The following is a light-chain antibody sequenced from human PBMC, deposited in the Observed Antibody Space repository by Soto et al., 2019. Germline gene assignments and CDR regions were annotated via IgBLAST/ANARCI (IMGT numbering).Light chain of an antibody. CDR2: EVR. CDR3: ASYTGSSTLV. CDR1: NNDVGGYNY. J-gene: IGLJ2*01. V-gene: IGLV2-14*01. Sequence: QSALAQPASVSGSPGQSITISCTGSNNDVGGYNYVCWYQQIPGKAPKLIIYEVRKRPSGISNRFSGSKSGNTASLTISGLQAEDEAEYYCASYTGSSTLVFGAGTKLTVL.